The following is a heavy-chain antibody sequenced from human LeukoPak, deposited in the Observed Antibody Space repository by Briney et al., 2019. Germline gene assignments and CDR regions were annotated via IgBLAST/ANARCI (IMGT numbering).Heavy chain of an antibody. Sequence: PGGSLRLSCEVSGITLSNYGMSWVRQAPGKGLEWVAGISGSGGGTNYADSVKGRFTISRDNSKTTLYLQMNSLRAEDTAVYFCAKRGVIRVILVGFHKEAYYFDSWGQGALVTVSS. D-gene: IGHD3-10*01. V-gene: IGHV3-23*01. CDR1: GITLSNYG. CDR2: ISGSGGGT. CDR3: AKRGVIRVILVGFHKEAYYFDS. J-gene: IGHJ4*02.